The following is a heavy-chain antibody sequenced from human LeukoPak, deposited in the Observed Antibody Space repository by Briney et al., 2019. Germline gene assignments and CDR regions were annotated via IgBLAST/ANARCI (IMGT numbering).Heavy chain of an antibody. V-gene: IGHV4-59*08. J-gene: IGHJ4*02. D-gene: IGHD3-16*01. CDR1: GDSIISYN. CDR2: IYYSGST. Sequence: KTSETLSLTCTVPGDSIISYNWRWIRQPPGKGLEWIGYIYYSGSTNYNPSLKSRVTISVDTSKNQFSLKLSSVTAADTAVYYCARHSGGIKDFDYWGQGTLVTVSS. CDR3: ARHSGGIKDFDY.